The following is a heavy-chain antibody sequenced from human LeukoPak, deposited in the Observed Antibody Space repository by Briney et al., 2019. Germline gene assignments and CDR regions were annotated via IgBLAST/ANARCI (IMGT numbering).Heavy chain of an antibody. CDR1: GFTFNNYN. D-gene: IGHD6-19*01. CDR2: ISSGSTTI. Sequence: GGSLRLSCAASGFTFNNYNINWVRQAPGKGLEWVSYISSGSTTIYYADSVKGRFTISRDNAKNSLYLQMNSLRAEDTAVYYCASFYRSGWEPLFDHWGQGTLVTVSS. V-gene: IGHV3-48*01. J-gene: IGHJ4*02. CDR3: ASFYRSGWEPLFDH.